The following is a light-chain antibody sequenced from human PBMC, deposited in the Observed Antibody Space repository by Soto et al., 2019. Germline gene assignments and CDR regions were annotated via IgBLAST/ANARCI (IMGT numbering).Light chain of an antibody. Sequence: QSVLTQPPSASGSPGQSVTISCTGTSSDVGGYNYVSWYQQHPGKAPKVMIYEVSKRPSGVPDRFSGSKSGNTASLTVSGLQAEDEADYYCSSYAGSNLVFGRGTKLTVL. CDR3: SSYAGSNLV. V-gene: IGLV2-8*01. CDR1: SSDVGGYNY. J-gene: IGLJ2*01. CDR2: EVS.